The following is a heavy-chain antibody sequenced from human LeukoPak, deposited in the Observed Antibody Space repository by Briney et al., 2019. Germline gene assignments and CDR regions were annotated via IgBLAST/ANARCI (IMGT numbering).Heavy chain of an antibody. CDR3: TRIWSGRYSGGMDV. D-gene: IGHD1-26*01. Sequence: GGSLRLSRQGSGFTFGSYDMHWVRQTSENGLEWVSTIDTDGGTYHADSVKGRFTVSRDNLRNSMYLHMNRLSASDTGVYYCTRIWSGRYSGGMDVWGLGTTVTVFS. CDR2: IDTDGGT. V-gene: IGHV3-13*01. J-gene: IGHJ6*02. CDR1: GFTFGSYD.